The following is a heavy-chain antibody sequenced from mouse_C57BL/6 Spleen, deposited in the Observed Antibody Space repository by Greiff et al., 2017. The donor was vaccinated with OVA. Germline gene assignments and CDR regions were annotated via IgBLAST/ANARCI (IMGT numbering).Heavy chain of an antibody. Sequence: QVQLQQSGAELVKPGASVKLSCTASGYTFTKYTIHWVKQRPGQGLEWLGWFYPGGGSIKYHEKFKDKATLTADKSYSTVYMELSRLTSVDSAVYFCERHEKAQRLRPFAYWGQGTLVTVSA. J-gene: IGHJ3*01. CDR2: FYPGGGSI. CDR3: ERHEKAQRLRPFAY. D-gene: IGHD1-2*01. CDR1: GYTFTKYT. V-gene: IGHV1-62-2*01.